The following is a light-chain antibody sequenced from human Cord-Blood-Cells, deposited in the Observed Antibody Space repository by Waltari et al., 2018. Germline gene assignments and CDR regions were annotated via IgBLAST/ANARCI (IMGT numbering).Light chain of an antibody. Sequence: DIVMTQSPVSVAVSLGERATINCMSSQSVLYSSNNKNYLAWYQQKPGQPPKLLIYWASTRESGVPDRFSGSGSGTDFTLTISSLQAEDVAVYYCQQYYSTPWTFGQGTKVEIK. CDR2: WAS. J-gene: IGKJ1*01. V-gene: IGKV4-1*01. CDR3: QQYYSTPWT. CDR1: QSVLYSSNNKNY.